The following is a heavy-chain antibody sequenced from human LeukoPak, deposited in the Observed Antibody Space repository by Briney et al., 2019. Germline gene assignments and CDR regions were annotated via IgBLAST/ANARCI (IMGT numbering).Heavy chain of an antibody. CDR3: ARAKQWPVVTPQGY. J-gene: IGHJ4*02. D-gene: IGHD4-23*01. V-gene: IGHV1-58*01. Sequence: EASVKVSCKASGFTFTSSAVQWVRQARGQRLEWIGWIVVGSGNTNYAQKFQGRVTITADKSTSTAYMELSSLRSEDTAVYYCARAKQWPVVTPQGYWGQGTLVTVSS. CDR1: GFTFTSSA. CDR2: IVVGSGNT.